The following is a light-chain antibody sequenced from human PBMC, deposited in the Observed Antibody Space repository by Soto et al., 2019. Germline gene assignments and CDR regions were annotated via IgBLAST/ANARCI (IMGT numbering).Light chain of an antibody. CDR3: KQYGRSPWT. Sequence: EIVLTQSPGTLSLSPGERATLSCRASQSVDTKYFAWYQQKPGQAPRLLIYGASSRATGVPDRFSGSGSGTDFTLTISRLEPEDFAVYYCKQYGRSPWTFGQGTKVDIK. CDR1: QSVDTKY. V-gene: IGKV3-20*01. J-gene: IGKJ1*01. CDR2: GAS.